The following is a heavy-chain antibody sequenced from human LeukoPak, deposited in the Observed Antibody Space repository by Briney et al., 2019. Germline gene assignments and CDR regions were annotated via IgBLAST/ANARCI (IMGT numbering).Heavy chain of an antibody. CDR1: GMTLSNHW. CDR3: TTGPSYGYEW. CDR2: IKTDGRTT. V-gene: IGHV3-74*01. D-gene: IGHD3-16*01. J-gene: IGHJ4*02. Sequence: GGSLRLSCAASGMTLSNHWLHWVRQVPGKGLVWVSLIKTDGRTTIYADSVKGRFTISRDNGKSTLYLQMNSLRAEDTAIYYCTTGPSYGYEWWGQGTVVTVSS.